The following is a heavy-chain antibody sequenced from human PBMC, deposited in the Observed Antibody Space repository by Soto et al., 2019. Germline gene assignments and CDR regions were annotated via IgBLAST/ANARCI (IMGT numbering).Heavy chain of an antibody. CDR1: GFTFSSYA. J-gene: IGHJ4*02. Sequence: GGSLRLSCAASGFTFSSYAMSWVRQAPGKGLEWVSAISGSGGSTYYADSVKGRFTISRDNSKNTLYLQMNSLRAEDTAVSYCAKDIKSGSYKKGYYWGQGTLVTVSS. V-gene: IGHV3-23*01. CDR2: ISGSGGST. CDR3: AKDIKSGSYKKGYY. D-gene: IGHD1-26*01.